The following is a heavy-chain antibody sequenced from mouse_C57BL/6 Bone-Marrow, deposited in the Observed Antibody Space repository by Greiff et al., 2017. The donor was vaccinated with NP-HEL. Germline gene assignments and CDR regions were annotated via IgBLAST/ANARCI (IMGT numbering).Heavy chain of an antibody. J-gene: IGHJ3*01. Sequence: EVKLQESGGDLVKPGGSLKLSCAASGFTFSSYGMSWVRQTPDKRLEWVATIRSGGISTYCPDSVQGRFTISRDNAKNTLYLQMSSLKSEDTAMYYCARVYGPWFAYWGQGTLVTVSA. CDR1: GFTFSSYG. CDR3: ARVYGPWFAY. V-gene: IGHV5-6*01. CDR2: IRSGGIST. D-gene: IGHD1-1*01.